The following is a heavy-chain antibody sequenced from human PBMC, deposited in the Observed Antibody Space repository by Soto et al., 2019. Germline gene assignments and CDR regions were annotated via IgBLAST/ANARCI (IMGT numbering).Heavy chain of an antibody. D-gene: IGHD4-17*01. Sequence: ESGGGLVQPGGSLRLSCAASGFTFSSYAMSWVRQAPGKGLEWVSAISGSGGSTYYADSVKGRFTISRDNSKNTLYLQMNSLRAEDTAVYYCAKLGGDKDYYYYYMDVWGKGTTVTVSS. CDR1: GFTFSSYA. CDR2: ISGSGGST. CDR3: AKLGGDKDYYYYYMDV. V-gene: IGHV3-23*01. J-gene: IGHJ6*03.